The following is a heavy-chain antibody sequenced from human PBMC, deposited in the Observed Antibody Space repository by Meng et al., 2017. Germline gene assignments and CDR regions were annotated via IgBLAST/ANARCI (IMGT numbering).Heavy chain of an antibody. CDR2: MHPNSINT. J-gene: IGHJ4*02. Sequence: QGQQVECGAQVYRPGASVTVACKASGYTFTGYHINVFRKATGQGLEWVGWMHPNSINTGYAQKFQGRVIMTRNTSIRKAYMELSSLRFEDTAVYYCARGRNFYGEEGDCDYWGQGTLVTVSS. V-gene: IGHV1-8*01. CDR1: GYTFTGYH. CDR3: ARGRNFYGEEGDCDY. D-gene: IGHD4-17*01.